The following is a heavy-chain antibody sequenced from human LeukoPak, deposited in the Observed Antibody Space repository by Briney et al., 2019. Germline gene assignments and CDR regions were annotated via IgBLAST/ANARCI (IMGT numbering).Heavy chain of an antibody. CDR1: GYTFTSYD. CDR3: ARALSWTTDSYYYMDV. Sequence: ASVKVSCKASGYTFTSYDINWVRQATGQGLEWMGWMNPNSGNTGFAQKFQGRVTMTKNTSITTAYMELSSLRSEDTDLYYCARALSWTTDSYYYMDVWGKGTTVTVSS. D-gene: IGHD3/OR15-3a*01. J-gene: IGHJ6*03. CDR2: MNPNSGNT. V-gene: IGHV1-8*01.